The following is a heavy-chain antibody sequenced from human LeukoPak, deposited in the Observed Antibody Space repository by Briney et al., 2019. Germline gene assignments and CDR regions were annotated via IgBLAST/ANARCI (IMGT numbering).Heavy chain of an antibody. CDR3: AKARSSYQWGFFDH. Sequence: PGGSLRLSCAASGFNVSNNFMSWVRQAPGKGLQWVSLVYSSGTSYHADSVKGRFSISRDKLKNNVFLQMNNLRVDDMAVYYCAKARSSYQWGFFDHWGQGILVSVSA. V-gene: IGHV3-66*01. CDR2: VYSSGTS. D-gene: IGHD3-10*01. CDR1: GFNVSNNF. J-gene: IGHJ4*02.